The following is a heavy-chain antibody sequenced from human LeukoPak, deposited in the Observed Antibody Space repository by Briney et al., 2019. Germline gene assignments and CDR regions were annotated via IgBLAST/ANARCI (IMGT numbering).Heavy chain of an antibody. J-gene: IGHJ6*02. V-gene: IGHV3-53*01. Sequence: GRSLRLSSAAAGFTVSSNYMSWVRQAPGKGLEWVSVIYSGGSTYYADSVKGRFTISRDNSKNTPYLQMNSLRAEDTAVYYCARCREIVVVVAATRYYYYGMDVWGQGTTVTVSS. D-gene: IGHD2-15*01. CDR1: GFTVSSNY. CDR3: ARCREIVVVVAATRYYYYGMDV. CDR2: IYSGGST.